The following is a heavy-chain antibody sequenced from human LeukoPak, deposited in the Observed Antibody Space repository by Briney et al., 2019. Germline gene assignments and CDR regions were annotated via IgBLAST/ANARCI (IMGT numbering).Heavy chain of an antibody. CDR1: GGSINNYY. CDR3: ARGPPAYSSSWPFDY. CDR2: IYTSGST. J-gene: IGHJ4*02. V-gene: IGHV4-4*08. D-gene: IGHD6-13*01. Sequence: SETLSLTCTVSGGSINNYYWSWIRQPPGKGLEWIGRIYTSGSTNYNPSLKSRVTISVDTSKNQFSLKLSSVTAADTAVYYCARGPPAYSSSWPFDYWGQGTLVTVSS.